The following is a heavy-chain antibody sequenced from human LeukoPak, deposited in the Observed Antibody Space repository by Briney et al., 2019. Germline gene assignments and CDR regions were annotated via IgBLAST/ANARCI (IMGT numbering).Heavy chain of an antibody. Sequence: GGSLRLSCAASGFTVSSNYMSWVRQAPGKGLEWVSGIYRGGSKDYGDSVKGRFTISRDNSKNTLYLQMNSLRAEDTAIYYCARIFYYGSGNNWFDPWGQGTLVTVSS. D-gene: IGHD3-10*01. CDR2: IYRGGSK. J-gene: IGHJ5*02. CDR1: GFTVSSNY. V-gene: IGHV3-53*01. CDR3: ARIFYYGSGNNWFDP.